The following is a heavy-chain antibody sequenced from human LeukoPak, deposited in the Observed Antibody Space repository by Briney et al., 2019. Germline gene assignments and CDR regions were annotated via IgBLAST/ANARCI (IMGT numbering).Heavy chain of an antibody. D-gene: IGHD1-7*01. Sequence: SETLSLTCTVSGGSISSYYWSWIRQPPGKGLEWIGYIYYSGSTDYNPSLKSRVTISVDTSKNQFSLKLSSVTAADTAVYYCARDNWNYGSSMDVWGQGTTVTVSS. V-gene: IGHV4-59*01. CDR3: ARDNWNYGSSMDV. J-gene: IGHJ6*02. CDR2: IYYSGST. CDR1: GGSISSYY.